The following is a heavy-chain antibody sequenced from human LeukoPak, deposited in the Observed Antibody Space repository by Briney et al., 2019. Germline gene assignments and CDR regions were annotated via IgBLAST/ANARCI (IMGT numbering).Heavy chain of an antibody. V-gene: IGHV3-23*01. CDR3: AKKIIGYCASGRCHFDY. D-gene: IGHD2-15*01. CDR1: GFTSNSCA. J-gene: IGHJ4*02. Sequence: GGSLRLSCEASGFTSNSCAMSWVRQAPGKGLQWVAGISGGGETTFYADSVKGRSTISRDNFRNTLYLQLSGLSADDTAVYYCAKKIIGYCASGRCHFDYWGQGSLVTVSS. CDR2: ISGGGETT.